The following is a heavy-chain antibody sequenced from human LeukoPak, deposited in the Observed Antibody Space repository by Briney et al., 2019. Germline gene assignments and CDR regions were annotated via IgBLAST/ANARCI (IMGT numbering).Heavy chain of an antibody. J-gene: IGHJ4*02. D-gene: IGHD1-26*01. CDR2: TFYSGST. CDR3: ARVGQWELPHFDY. V-gene: IGHV4-59*12. Sequence: ETLSLTCTVSGGSISSYYWSWIRQPPGKGLEWIGFTFYSGSTNYNPSLKSRVTMSVDTSKNQFSLKLSSVTAADTAVYYCARVGQWELPHFDYWGQGTLVTVSS. CDR1: GGSISSYY.